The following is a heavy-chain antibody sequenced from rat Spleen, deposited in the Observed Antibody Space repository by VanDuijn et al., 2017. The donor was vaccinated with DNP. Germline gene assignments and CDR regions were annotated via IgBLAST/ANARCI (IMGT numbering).Heavy chain of an antibody. CDR3: AGRPPPTRGPFDY. D-gene: IGHD1-4*01. Sequence: EVQLVESGGGLVQPGNSLKLSCAASGFTFSDYAMAWVRQSPKKGLEWVATISYNGGTPYYRDSVKGRFTISRDNAKSTLYLQVNSLRSEDTSTYYCAGRPPPTRGPFDYWGQGVTVTVSS. V-gene: IGHV5-7*01. CDR1: GFTFSDYA. J-gene: IGHJ2*01. CDR2: ISYNGGTP.